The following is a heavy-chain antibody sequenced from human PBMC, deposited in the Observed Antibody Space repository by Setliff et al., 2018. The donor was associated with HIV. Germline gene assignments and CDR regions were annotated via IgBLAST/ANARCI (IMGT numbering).Heavy chain of an antibody. D-gene: IGHD4-17*01. J-gene: IGHJ3*02. CDR2: IYDSGST. Sequence: NPSETLSLTCTVSGGSMSNYYWSWIRQPPGKGLEWIGQIYDSGSTNYNPSLKSRVTISVDTSKNQFSLKLSSVTAADTAVYYCARDTYIDYGDYYFNRAFDIWGQGTMVTVS. V-gene: IGHV4-59*01. CDR3: ARDTYIDYGDYYFNRAFDI. CDR1: GGSMSNYY.